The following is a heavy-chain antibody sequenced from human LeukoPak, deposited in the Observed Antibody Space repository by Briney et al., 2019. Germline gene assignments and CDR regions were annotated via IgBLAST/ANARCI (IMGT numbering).Heavy chain of an antibody. CDR3: ARVNRGYYDSSGYYPFDY. V-gene: IGHV3-7*01. CDR1: GFTFSSYW. CDR2: IKQDGSEK. Sequence: GGSLRLSCAASGFTFSSYWMSWVRQAPGKGLEWVANIKQDGSEKYHVDSVKGRFTISRDNAKNSLYLQMNSLRAEDTAVYYCARVNRGYYDSSGYYPFDYWGQGTLVTVSS. D-gene: IGHD3-22*01. J-gene: IGHJ4*02.